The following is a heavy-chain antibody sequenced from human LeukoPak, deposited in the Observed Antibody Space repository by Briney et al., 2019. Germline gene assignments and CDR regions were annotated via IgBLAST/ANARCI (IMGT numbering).Heavy chain of an antibody. CDR3: AKVEGYCSGGSCYPDY. CDR1: GFTFDDYA. D-gene: IGHD2-15*01. CDR2: ISCDGGST. Sequence: PGGSLRLSCAASGFTFDDYAMHWVRQAPGKGLEWVSLISCDGGSTYYADSVKGRFTISRDNSKNSLYLQMNSLRAEDTALYYCAKVEGYCSGGSCYPDYWGQGTLVTVSS. J-gene: IGHJ4*02. V-gene: IGHV3-43D*03.